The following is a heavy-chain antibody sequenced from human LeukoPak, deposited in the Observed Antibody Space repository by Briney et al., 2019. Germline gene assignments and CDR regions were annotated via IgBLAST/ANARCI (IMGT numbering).Heavy chain of an antibody. CDR2: ISSSSSYI. Sequence: GGSLRLSCAVSGFTVSNNYMSWVRQAPGKGLEWVSSISSSSSYIYYADSVKGRFTISRDNAKNSLYLQMNSLRAEDTAVYYCARDRSSGFYAYWGQGTLVTVSS. CDR1: GFTVSNNY. J-gene: IGHJ4*02. D-gene: IGHD3-22*01. CDR3: ARDRSSGFYAY. V-gene: IGHV3-21*01.